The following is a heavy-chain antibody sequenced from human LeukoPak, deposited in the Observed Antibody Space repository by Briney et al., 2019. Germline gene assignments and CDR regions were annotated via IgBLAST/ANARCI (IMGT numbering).Heavy chain of an antibody. CDR2: INHSGST. CDR3: ARGYDFYFAPGGFDP. CDR1: GGSFSGYY. V-gene: IGHV4-34*01. Sequence: SETLSLTCAVYGGSFSGYYWSWIRQPPGKGLEWIGEINHSGSTNYNPSLKSRVTISVDTSKNQFSLKLSSVTAADTAVYYCARGYDFYFAPGGFDPWGQGTLVTVSS. J-gene: IGHJ5*02. D-gene: IGHD3-3*01.